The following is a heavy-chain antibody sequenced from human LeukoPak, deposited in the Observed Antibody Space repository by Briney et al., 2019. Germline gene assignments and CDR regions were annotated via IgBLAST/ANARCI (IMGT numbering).Heavy chain of an antibody. Sequence: SETLSLTCAVYGGSFSGYYWSWIRQPPGTGLEWIGEINHSGSTNYNPSLNSRVTISVDTSKNQFSLTLSSVTAADTAVYYCARARGRGYSGDATSLATALDYWGQGTLVTVSS. V-gene: IGHV4-34*01. CDR1: GGSFSGYY. J-gene: IGHJ4*02. D-gene: IGHD5-12*01. CDR3: ARARGRGYSGDATSLATALDY. CDR2: INHSGST.